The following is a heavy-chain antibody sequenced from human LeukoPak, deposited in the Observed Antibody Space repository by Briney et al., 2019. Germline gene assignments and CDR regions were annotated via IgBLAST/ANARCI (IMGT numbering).Heavy chain of an antibody. V-gene: IGHV3-23*01. D-gene: IGHD6-6*01. Sequence: GGSLRLSCAASGFTFSSYAMSWVRQAPGKGLEWASAISGSGGSTYYADSVKGRFTISRDNSKNTLYLQMNSLRAGDTAVYYCAKEPGIAARRTYFDYWGQGTLVTVSS. CDR1: GFTFSSYA. J-gene: IGHJ4*02. CDR3: AKEPGIAARRTYFDY. CDR2: ISGSGGST.